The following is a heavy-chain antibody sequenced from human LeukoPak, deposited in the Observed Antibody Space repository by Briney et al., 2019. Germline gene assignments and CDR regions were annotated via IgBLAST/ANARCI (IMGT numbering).Heavy chain of an antibody. Sequence: SGTLSLTCAVYGGSFSGYYWSWIRQSPGKGLEWIGEINHSGSTNYNPSLKSRVTISVDTSKNQSSLKLNSVTAADTAVYYCARRRQYDSSLFWNFDLWGRGTLVTVSS. J-gene: IGHJ2*01. V-gene: IGHV4-34*01. CDR3: ARRRQYDSSLFWNFDL. D-gene: IGHD6-6*01. CDR2: INHSGST. CDR1: GGSFSGYY.